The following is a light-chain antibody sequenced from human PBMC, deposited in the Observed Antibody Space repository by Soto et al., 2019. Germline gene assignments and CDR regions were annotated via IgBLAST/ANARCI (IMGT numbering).Light chain of an antibody. CDR3: QQDYDLPGT. Sequence: DIQMTQSPSSLSAFVGDRVTITCRASQDIGNFLAWYQQKPGKVPKLLIYAASTLQSGVPSRFSGSGSGTDFTLTISSLQPEDFAVYYCQQDYDLPGTFGQGTKVDIK. J-gene: IGKJ1*01. CDR2: AAS. CDR1: QDIGNF. V-gene: IGKV1-27*01.